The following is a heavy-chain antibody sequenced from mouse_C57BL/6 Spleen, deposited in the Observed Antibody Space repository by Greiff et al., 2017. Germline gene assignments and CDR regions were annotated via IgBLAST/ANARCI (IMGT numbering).Heavy chain of an antibody. Sequence: EVQLQQPGPELVKPGASVKISCKASGYTFTDYYMNWVKQSHGQSLEWIGDIHPSNGGTSYNQKFKGKATLTVDTSSSTAYMELRSLTSEDAAVYDSARFRCYDYFDVGGTGTTVTVAA. V-gene: IGHV1-26*01. CDR1: GYTFTDYY. CDR2: IHPSNGGT. CDR3: ARFRCYDYFDV. D-gene: IGHD2-12*01. J-gene: IGHJ1*03.